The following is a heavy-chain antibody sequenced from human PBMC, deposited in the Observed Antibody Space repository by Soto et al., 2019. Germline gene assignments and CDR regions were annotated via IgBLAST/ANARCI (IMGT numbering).Heavy chain of an antibody. CDR2: IYYSGST. Sequence: PSETLSLTCTVSGGSISSGGYYWSWIRQHPGKGLEWIGYIYYSGSTYYNPSLKSRVTISVDTSKNQFSLKLSSVTAADTAVYYCARVLVVVTAISEYWFDPWGQGTLVTVSS. V-gene: IGHV4-31*03. J-gene: IGHJ5*02. CDR3: ARVLVVVTAISEYWFDP. D-gene: IGHD2-21*02. CDR1: GGSISSGGYY.